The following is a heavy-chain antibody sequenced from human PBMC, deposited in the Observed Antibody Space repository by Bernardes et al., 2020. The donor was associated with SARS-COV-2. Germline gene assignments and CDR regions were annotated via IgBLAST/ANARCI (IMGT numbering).Heavy chain of an antibody. CDR1: GGSISSSSYY. J-gene: IGHJ6*02. Sequence: ETLSLTCTVSGGSISSSSYYWGWIRQPPGKGLEWIGSIYYSGSTYYNPSLKSRVTISVDTSKNQFSLKLSSVTAADTAVYYCARQDIGAIFGVVITPAGMDVWGQGTTVTVSS. CDR2: IYYSGST. CDR3: ARQDIGAIFGVVITPAGMDV. D-gene: IGHD3-3*01. V-gene: IGHV4-39*01.